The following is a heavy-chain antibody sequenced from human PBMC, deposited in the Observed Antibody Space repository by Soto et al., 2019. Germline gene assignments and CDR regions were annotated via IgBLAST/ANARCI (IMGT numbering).Heavy chain of an antibody. D-gene: IGHD3-22*01. CDR1: GGSFSGYY. Sequence: SETLSLTCAVYGGSFSGYYWSWIRQPPGKGLEWIGEINHSGSTNYNPSLKSRVTISVDTSKNQFSLKLSSVTAADTAVYYCARDVSGSSGYYNFDYWGQGTLVTVSS. J-gene: IGHJ4*02. CDR3: ARDVSGSSGYYNFDY. V-gene: IGHV4-34*01. CDR2: INHSGST.